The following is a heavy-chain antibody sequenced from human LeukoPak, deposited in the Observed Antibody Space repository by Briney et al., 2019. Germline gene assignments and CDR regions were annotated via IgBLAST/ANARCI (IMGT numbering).Heavy chain of an antibody. Sequence: SETLSLTCTVSGGSISSYYWSWSRQPPGKGLEWIGYIYYSGSTNYNPSLKSRVTISVDTSKNQFSLKLSSVTAADTAVYYCARHYGSSGYYFSSLDYWGQGALVTVSS. V-gene: IGHV4-59*08. CDR3: ARHYGSSGYYFSSLDY. D-gene: IGHD3-22*01. CDR1: GGSISSYY. CDR2: IYYSGST. J-gene: IGHJ4*02.